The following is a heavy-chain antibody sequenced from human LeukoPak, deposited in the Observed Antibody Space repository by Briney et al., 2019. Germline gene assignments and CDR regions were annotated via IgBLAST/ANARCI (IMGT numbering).Heavy chain of an antibody. J-gene: IGHJ4*02. Sequence: SETLSLTCAVYGGSFSGYYWSWTRQPPGKGLEWIGEINHSGSTNYNPSLKSRVTISVDTSKNQFSLKLSSVTAADTAVYYCARRGRVAAIGYWGQGTLVTVSS. D-gene: IGHD2-15*01. CDR1: GGSFSGYY. CDR3: ARRGRVAAIGY. V-gene: IGHV4-34*01. CDR2: INHSGST.